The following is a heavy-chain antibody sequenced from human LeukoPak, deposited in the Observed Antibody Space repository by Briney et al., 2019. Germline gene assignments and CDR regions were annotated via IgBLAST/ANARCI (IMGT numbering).Heavy chain of an antibody. D-gene: IGHD3-16*01. J-gene: IGHJ4*02. CDR2: ISYDGSNK. CDR1: GFTFSSYA. Sequence: GRSLRLSCAASGFTFSSYAMHWVRQAPGKGLEWVAVISYDGSNKYYADSVKGRFTISRDSSKNTLYLQMNSLRAEDTAVYYCARDPRDYVGGYYFDYWGQGTLVTVSS. V-gene: IGHV3-30-3*01. CDR3: ARDPRDYVGGYYFDY.